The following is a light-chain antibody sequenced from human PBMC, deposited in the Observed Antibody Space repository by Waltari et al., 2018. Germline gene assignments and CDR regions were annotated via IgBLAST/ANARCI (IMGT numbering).Light chain of an antibody. CDR3: SSYTSSTVV. J-gene: IGLJ2*01. V-gene: IGLV2-14*01. Sequence: QSALTQPASVSRSPGQSITISCTGTSSDVGGYNYVSWYQQHPGKAPKLMIYDVSKRPSGVSNRFSGSKSGNTASLTISGLQAEDEADYYCSSYTSSTVVFGGGTKLTVL. CDR1: SSDVGGYNY. CDR2: DVS.